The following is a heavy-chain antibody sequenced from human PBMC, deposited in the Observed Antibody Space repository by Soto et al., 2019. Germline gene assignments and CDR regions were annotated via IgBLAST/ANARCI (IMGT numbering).Heavy chain of an antibody. D-gene: IGHD2-8*01. Sequence: PSETLSLTCAVSGGSLSSSSRWSWVRQPPGKTLEWLGEIFYSGSTKYNPSLNSRVTISADQSKNDFSLRLSSVTAADTAVYYCVHHGGVPYYHDFWGQGMLVTVS. J-gene: IGHJ4*02. CDR2: IFYSGST. CDR3: VHHGGVPYYHDF. CDR1: GGSLSSSSR. V-gene: IGHV4-4*02.